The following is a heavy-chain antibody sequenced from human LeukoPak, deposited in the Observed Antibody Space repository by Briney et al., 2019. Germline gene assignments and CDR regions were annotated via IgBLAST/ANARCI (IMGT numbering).Heavy chain of an antibody. J-gene: IGHJ3*02. V-gene: IGHV4-59*01. CDR3: ARVSLRAFDI. CDR1: GGSISSYY. CDR2: IYYSGST. Sequence: KTSETLPLTCTVSGGSISSYYWSWLRQPPGKGLEWIGYIYYSGSTNYNPSLKSRVTISVDTSKNQFSLKLSSVTAADTAVYYCARVSLRAFDIWGQGTMVTVSS.